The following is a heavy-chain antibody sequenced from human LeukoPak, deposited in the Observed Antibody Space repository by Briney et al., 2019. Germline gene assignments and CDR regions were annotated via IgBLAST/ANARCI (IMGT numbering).Heavy chain of an antibody. D-gene: IGHD4-23*01. CDR3: GRSRYGGSIDD. J-gene: IGHJ4*02. CDR1: GFTFSTYY. Sequence: GGSLRRSCAASGFTFSTYYRYWLRQAPEKGLVWVSRINSDDSDESRTDYADSVKGRFTISRDNAKNTLYLQMDSLRVEDTAMYYCGRSRYGGSIDDWGQGTLVTVSS. V-gene: IGHV3-74*01. CDR2: INSDDSDESRT.